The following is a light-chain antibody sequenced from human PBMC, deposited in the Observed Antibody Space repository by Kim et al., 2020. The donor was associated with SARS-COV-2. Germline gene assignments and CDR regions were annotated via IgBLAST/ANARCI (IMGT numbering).Light chain of an antibody. J-gene: IGLJ1*01. V-gene: IGLV3-25*03. CDR2: KAS. Sequence: SPGQTAMITCSGAPLQDQHASSYQHKSVQAPCLVIYKASARPSGIPERFSGSSSGTTVTLTISGVQAEDDADYYCQSADSSGTYVFGSGTTVTVL. CDR3: QSADSSGTYV. CDR1: PLQDQH.